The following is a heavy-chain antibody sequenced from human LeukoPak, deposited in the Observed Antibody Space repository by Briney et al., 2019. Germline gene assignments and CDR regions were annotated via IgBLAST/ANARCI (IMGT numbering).Heavy chain of an antibody. D-gene: IGHD3-3*01. V-gene: IGHV3-30-3*01. CDR1: GFTFSNYG. J-gene: IGHJ4*02. CDR2: ISYDGSHK. Sequence: PGRSLRLSCAASGFTFSNYGMHWVRQAPGKGLEWVALISYDGSHKCYADSVKGRFTISRDNSKNTLYLQMNSLRGEDTAVYYCARGAPRNYDFWSGPFDYWGQGSLVTVSS. CDR3: ARGAPRNYDFWSGPFDY.